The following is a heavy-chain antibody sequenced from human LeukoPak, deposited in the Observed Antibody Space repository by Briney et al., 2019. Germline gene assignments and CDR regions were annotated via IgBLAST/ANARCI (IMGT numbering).Heavy chain of an antibody. CDR1: GFTVSSNY. J-gene: IGHJ6*02. CDR3: ARSPHSAAAGEASLYGMDV. CDR2: IYSGGST. V-gene: IGHV3-66*01. D-gene: IGHD6-13*01. Sequence: PGGSLRLSCAASGFTVSSNYMSWVRQAPGKGLEWVSVIYSGGSTYYADSVKGRFTISRDNSKNTLYLQMNSLRAEDTAVYYCARSPHSAAAGEASLYGMDVWGQGTTVTVSS.